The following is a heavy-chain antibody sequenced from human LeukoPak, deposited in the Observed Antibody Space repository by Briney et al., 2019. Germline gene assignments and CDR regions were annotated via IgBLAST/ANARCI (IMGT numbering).Heavy chain of an antibody. CDR3: ARDRNSGYDSSFDY. J-gene: IGHJ4*02. CDR1: GLTFSTYW. Sequence: GGSLRLSCAASGLTFSTYWMTWVRQAPGKGLEWVANIKEDGSREYYVDSVKGRFTISRDNAKNSLYLQMNSLRAEDTAVYYCARDRNSGYDSSFDYWGQGTLVTVSS. V-gene: IGHV3-7*01. D-gene: IGHD5-12*01. CDR2: IKEDGSRE.